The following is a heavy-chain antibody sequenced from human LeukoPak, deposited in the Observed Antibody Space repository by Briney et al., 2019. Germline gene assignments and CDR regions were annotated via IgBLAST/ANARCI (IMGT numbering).Heavy chain of an antibody. V-gene: IGHV3-23*01. Sequence: SGGSLRLSCAASGFTFSSYAMSWVRQAPGKGLEWVSAISGSGGSTYYADSVKGRFTISRDNSKNTLYLQMNSLRAEDTAVYYCAKVDCSSTSCHFNAFDIWGQGTMVTVSS. CDR2: ISGSGGST. J-gene: IGHJ3*02. D-gene: IGHD2-2*01. CDR3: AKVDCSSTSCHFNAFDI. CDR1: GFTFSSYA.